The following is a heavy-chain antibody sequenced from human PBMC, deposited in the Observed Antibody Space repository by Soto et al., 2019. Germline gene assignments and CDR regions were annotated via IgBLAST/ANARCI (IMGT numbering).Heavy chain of an antibody. CDR1: GGTFSSYT. J-gene: IGHJ4*02. CDR2: IIPILGIA. CDR3: ARESVSWYSCPRPNYFDY. D-gene: IGHD6-13*01. V-gene: IGHV1-69*04. Sequence: SVKVSCKASGGTFSSYTISWVRQAPGQGLEWMGRIIPILGIANYAQKFQGRVTITADKSTSTAYMELSSLRSEDTAVYYCARESVSWYSCPRPNYFDYCGQGTLVTVSS.